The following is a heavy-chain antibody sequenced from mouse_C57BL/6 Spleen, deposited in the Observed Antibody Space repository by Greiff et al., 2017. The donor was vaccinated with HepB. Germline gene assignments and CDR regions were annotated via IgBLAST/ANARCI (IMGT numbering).Heavy chain of an antibody. J-gene: IGHJ2*01. CDR1: GFSFNTYA. D-gene: IGHD4-1*01. V-gene: IGHV10-1*01. CDR2: IRSKSNNYAT. CDR3: VRDWDGVFDY. Sequence: EVNLVESGGGLVQPKGSLKLSCAASGFSFNTYAMNWVRQAPGKGLEWVARIRSKSNNYATYYADSVKDRFTISRDDSESMLYLQMNNLKTEDTAMYYCVRDWDGVFDYWGQGTTLTVSS.